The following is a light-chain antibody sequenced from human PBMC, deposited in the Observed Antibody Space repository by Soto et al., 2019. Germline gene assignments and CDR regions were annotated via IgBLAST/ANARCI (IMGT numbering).Light chain of an antibody. J-gene: IGKJ1*01. CDR2: GAS. CDR1: QSVGTN. V-gene: IGKV3-15*01. CDR3: QQYNNWPET. Sequence: EIEMTQSPATLTLSPGERATLSCRASQSVGTNLAWYQQKPGQAPRLLIFGASTRATGVPARISGSGSGTDFTLTISSLQSEDFAMYSCQQYNNWPETFGQGDRGGNQT.